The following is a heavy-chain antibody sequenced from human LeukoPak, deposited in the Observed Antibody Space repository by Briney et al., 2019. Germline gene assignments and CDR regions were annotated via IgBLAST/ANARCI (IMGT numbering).Heavy chain of an antibody. CDR3: ARDPRVVVTAMLRGNYYMDV. CDR1: GFTFSTYT. CDR2: ITSSSSYI. Sequence: GGSLRLSCAASGFTFSTYTMNWVRQAPGKGLEWVSSITSSSSYIYYADSVKGRFTISRDNAKNSLYLQMNSLRAEDTAVYYCARDPRVVVTAMLRGNYYMDVWGKGTTVTVSS. D-gene: IGHD2-21*02. J-gene: IGHJ6*03. V-gene: IGHV3-21*01.